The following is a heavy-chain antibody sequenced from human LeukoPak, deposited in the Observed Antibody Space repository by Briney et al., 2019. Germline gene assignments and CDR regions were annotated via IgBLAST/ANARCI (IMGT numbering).Heavy chain of an antibody. CDR1: GGSFSGYY. V-gene: IGHV4-34*01. Sequence: SETLSLTCAVYGGSFSGYYWSWIRQSPGKGLEWIGEINHSGTASYNPSLKSRVIMSADTSKNQFSLRLRSVTAADTAVYYCAGQGNRHWGFLDKWGQGILVTVSS. CDR2: INHSGTA. J-gene: IGHJ4*02. CDR3: AGQGNRHWGFLDK. D-gene: IGHD7-27*01.